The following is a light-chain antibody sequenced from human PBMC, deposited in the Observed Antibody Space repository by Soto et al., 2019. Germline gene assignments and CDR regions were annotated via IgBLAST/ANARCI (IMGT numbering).Light chain of an antibody. J-gene: IGLJ1*01. CDR1: SSNIGSNT. V-gene: IGLV1-44*01. CDR2: SNN. Sequence: QSVLTQPPSASGTPGQRVTISCSGSSSNIGSNTVNWYQQLPGTAPKFLIYSNNQRPSGVPDRFSGSKSGTSASLAISGLQTEDQAYYYSAAWDDSLNGYVIATATKLTVL. CDR3: AAWDDSLNGYV.